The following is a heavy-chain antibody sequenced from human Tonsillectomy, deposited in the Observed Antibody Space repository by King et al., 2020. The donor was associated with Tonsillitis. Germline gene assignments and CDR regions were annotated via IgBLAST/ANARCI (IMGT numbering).Heavy chain of an antibody. Sequence: VQLVQSGGGVVQPGGSLRLSCAASGFTFSTYGMHWVRQAPGKGLEWVAFIRYDGSNENYIDSEKGGFTISRDISKHTLYLQMNSLRAEDTDLFYCAKDLSPFSSSSGYHYGMDVWGQGTTVTVSS. J-gene: IGHJ6*02. CDR1: GFTFSTYG. V-gene: IGHV3-30*02. CDR3: AKDLSPFSSSSGYHYGMDV. D-gene: IGHD6-6*01. CDR2: IRYDGSNE.